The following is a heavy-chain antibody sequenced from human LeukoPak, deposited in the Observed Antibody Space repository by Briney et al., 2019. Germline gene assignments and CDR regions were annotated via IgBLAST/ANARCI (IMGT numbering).Heavy chain of an antibody. CDR1: GFIFSSSG. CDR3: AKAMTTVTPFDY. Sequence: PGGSLRLSCAASGFIFSSSGMHWVRQAPGKGLEWVAFIRYDGSSNYYAYSVKGRFTISRDSSKKTLYLQMNSLRVEDTAVYYCAKAMTTVTPFDYWGQGTLVTVSS. CDR2: IRYDGSSN. D-gene: IGHD4-17*01. J-gene: IGHJ4*02. V-gene: IGHV3-30*02.